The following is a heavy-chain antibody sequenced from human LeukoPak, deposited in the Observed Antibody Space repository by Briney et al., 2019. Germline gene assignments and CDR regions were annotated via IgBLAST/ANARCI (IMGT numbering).Heavy chain of an antibody. CDR1: GGSFSGYY. CDR2: INHSGST. J-gene: IGHJ6*02. CDR3: ARGPNWSPCMDV. Sequence: SETLSLTCAVYGGSFSGYYWSWIRQPPGKGLEWIGEINHSGSTNYNPSLKSRVTISVDTSKNQFSLKLSSVTAADTAVYYCARGPNWSPCMDVWGQGTTVTVSS. V-gene: IGHV4-34*01. D-gene: IGHD1-1*01.